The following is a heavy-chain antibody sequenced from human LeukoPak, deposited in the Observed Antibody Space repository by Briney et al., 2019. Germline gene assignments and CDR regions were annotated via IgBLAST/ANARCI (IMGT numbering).Heavy chain of an antibody. CDR3: AKDLGPYYDFWSGYYPFDY. CDR1: GFTFDDYG. V-gene: IGHV3-23*01. Sequence: GGSLRLSCAASGFTFDDYGMSWVRQAPGKGLEWVSAISGSGGSTYYADSVKGRFTISRDNSKNTLYLQMNSLRAEDTAVYYCAKDLGPYYDFWSGYYPFDYWGQGTLVTVSS. CDR2: ISGSGGST. J-gene: IGHJ4*02. D-gene: IGHD3-3*01.